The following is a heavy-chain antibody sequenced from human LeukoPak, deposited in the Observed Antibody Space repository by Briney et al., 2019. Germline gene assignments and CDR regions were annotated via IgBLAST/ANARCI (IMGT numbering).Heavy chain of an antibody. CDR2: ASGSGGTT. V-gene: IGHV3-23*01. Sequence: GGSLRLSCAASGFSFSSYAMSWVRQAPGKGLEWVSSASGSGGTTDYADSVKGRFISSRDNPKNTLYLQMNSLRGEDTAMYYCTKGQSGTSFDPWGQGTLVTVSS. D-gene: IGHD2-15*01. CDR3: TKGQSGTSFDP. CDR1: GFSFSSYA. J-gene: IGHJ5*02.